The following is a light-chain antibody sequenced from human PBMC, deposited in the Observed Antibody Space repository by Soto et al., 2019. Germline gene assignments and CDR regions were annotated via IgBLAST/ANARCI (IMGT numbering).Light chain of an antibody. CDR1: QSVSSTY. V-gene: IGKV3-20*01. Sequence: EIVLTQSPGTLSLSPGERATLSCRASQSVSSTYLAWYQQKPGQAPRLLIYGASNRATGIPDRFSGSGSGTDCTLTISRLEPEDFAVYYCQQYGGSRWTFGQGTRVYI. CDR3: QQYGGSRWT. J-gene: IGKJ1*01. CDR2: GAS.